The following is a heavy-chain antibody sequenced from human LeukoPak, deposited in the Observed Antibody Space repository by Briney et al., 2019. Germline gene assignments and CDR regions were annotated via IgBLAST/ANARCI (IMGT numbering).Heavy chain of an antibody. D-gene: IGHD6-13*01. CDR1: GGTFISYA. V-gene: IGHV1-69*04. CDR3: ARGKQQLVVGWFDP. CDR2: IIPILGIA. J-gene: IGHJ5*02. Sequence: GASVKVSCKASGGTFISYAISWVRQAPGQGLEWMGRIIPILGIANYAQKFQGRVTITADKSTSTAYMELSSLRSEDTAVYYCARGKQQLVVGWFDPWGQGTLVTVSS.